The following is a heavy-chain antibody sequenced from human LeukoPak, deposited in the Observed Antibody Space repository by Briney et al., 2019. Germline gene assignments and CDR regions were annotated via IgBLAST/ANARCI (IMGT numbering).Heavy chain of an antibody. CDR2: ISPNTGAT. CDR1: EYTFTDYY. J-gene: IGHJ4*02. V-gene: IGHV1-2*06. CDR3: ARGGRSGYRYFDY. Sequence: ASVKVSCKASEYTFTDYYIHWIRQAPGQGLEWMGRISPNTGATDHAQEFRDKITMTRDTSISTAYIELSRLISDDTAVYYCARGGRSGYRYFDYWGQGTLVTVSS. D-gene: IGHD5-18*01.